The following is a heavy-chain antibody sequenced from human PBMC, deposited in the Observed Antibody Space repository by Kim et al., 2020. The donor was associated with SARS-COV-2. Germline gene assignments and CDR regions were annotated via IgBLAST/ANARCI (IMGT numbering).Heavy chain of an antibody. J-gene: IGHJ5*02. CDR3: ARGVSSAWTLRAWFDP. Sequence: SETLSLTCVVSGASISSSSCWSWVRQPPGKGLEWIGEVDHNGTTSYNVSLKSRVTISVDKSKNQFSLRLNSVSAADTAVYYCARGVSSAWTLRAWFDPWGQGTLVTVSP. D-gene: IGHD3-22*01. V-gene: IGHV4-4*02. CDR1: GASISSSSC. CDR2: VDHNGTT.